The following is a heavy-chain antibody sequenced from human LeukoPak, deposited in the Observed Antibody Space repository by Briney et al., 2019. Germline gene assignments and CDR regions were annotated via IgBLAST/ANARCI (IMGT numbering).Heavy chain of an antibody. Sequence: GTSVKVSCKASGFTFTSSAMQWVRQARGQRLEWIGWIVVGSGVTNYAQKFQERVTITRDTSTRTAYMELSSPRSEDTAVYYCAASNDYGDYVGYWGQGTLVTVSS. CDR3: AASNDYGDYVGY. CDR1: GFTFTSSA. CDR2: IVVGSGVT. D-gene: IGHD4-17*01. V-gene: IGHV1-58*02. J-gene: IGHJ4*02.